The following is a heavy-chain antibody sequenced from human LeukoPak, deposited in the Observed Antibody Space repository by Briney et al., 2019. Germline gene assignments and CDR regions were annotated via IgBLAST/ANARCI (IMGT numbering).Heavy chain of an antibody. CDR1: GFTVSNSY. Sequence: GGSLRLSCAASGFTVSNSYMSWVRQAPGKGLEWVSVLYSRGGAYYTDSVRGRFTISRDSSKNTLYLQMNSLRADDTAVYYCVGQTHKDYWGQGTLVTVSS. CDR2: LYSRGGA. V-gene: IGHV3-53*01. J-gene: IGHJ4*02. CDR3: VGQTHKDY.